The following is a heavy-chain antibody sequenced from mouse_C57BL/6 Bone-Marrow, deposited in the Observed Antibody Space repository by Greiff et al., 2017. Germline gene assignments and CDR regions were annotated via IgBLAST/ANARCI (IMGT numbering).Heavy chain of an antibody. D-gene: IGHD2-5*01. CDR1: GYTFTSYW. Sequence: QVQLQQPGAELVMPGASVKLSCKASGYTFTSYWMHWVKQRPGQGLEWIGEIDPSDSYTNYNQKFKGKSTLTVDKSSSTAYMQLSSLTSEDSAVXYCARDSNYVGYFDVWGTGTTVTVSS. J-gene: IGHJ1*03. V-gene: IGHV1-69*01. CDR3: ARDSNYVGYFDV. CDR2: IDPSDSYT.